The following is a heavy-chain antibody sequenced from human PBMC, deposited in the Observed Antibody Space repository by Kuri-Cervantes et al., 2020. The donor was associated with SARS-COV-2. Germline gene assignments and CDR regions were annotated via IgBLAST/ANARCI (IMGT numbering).Heavy chain of an antibody. V-gene: IGHV3-23*03. CDR1: GFTFSSYA. Sequence: GGSLRLSCAASGFTFSSYAMTWVRQAPGKGLEWVSVIYSGHYTTYYADSVKGQFTISRDNSKNTLYLQMNSLRAEDTAVYYCAKTEGAGSWNYFDAWGQGTLVTVSS. CDR3: AKTEGAGSWNYFDA. D-gene: IGHD6-13*01. J-gene: IGHJ4*02. CDR2: IYSGHYTT.